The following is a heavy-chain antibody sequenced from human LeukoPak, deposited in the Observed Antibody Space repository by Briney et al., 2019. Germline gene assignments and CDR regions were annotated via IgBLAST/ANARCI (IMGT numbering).Heavy chain of an antibody. CDR3: ARGPRNDP. D-gene: IGHD1-14*01. CDR2: VHPNSGNT. Sequence: APVTVFCKTSGYPFTTWEINWVRQAAGQELEWMGWVHPNSGNTAYAQKFQGRVTMTRDTSISTAYMELSGLRFDDTAVYFCARGPRNDPWGQGTLVTVSS. V-gene: IGHV1-8*01. J-gene: IGHJ5*02. CDR1: GYPFTTWE.